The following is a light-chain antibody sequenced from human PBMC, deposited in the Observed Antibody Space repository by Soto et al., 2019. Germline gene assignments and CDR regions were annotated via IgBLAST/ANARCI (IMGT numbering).Light chain of an antibody. V-gene: IGKV3-15*01. CDR3: QQYNNWPPMYT. CDR1: QSVNSD. J-gene: IGKJ2*01. Sequence: EIVVTQSPATLSVSPGERATLSCRASQSVNSDLAWYQQKPGQAPRLLIYHASTRATGVPARFSGSGSGTEFTLTISSLQSEDFAVYYCQQYNNWPPMYTFGQGTKVDIK. CDR2: HAS.